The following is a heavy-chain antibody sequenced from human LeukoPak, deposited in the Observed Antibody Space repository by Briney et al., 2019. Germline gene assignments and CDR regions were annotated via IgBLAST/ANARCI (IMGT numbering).Heavy chain of an antibody. Sequence: SETLSLTCTVSGGSISSYYWSWIRQPPGKGLEWIAYISDIGSTNYNPSLKSRVTISLDTSKNQFSLKLSSVTAADTAVYYCAGHHPRNTVDFWGQGTLVAVSS. CDR2: ISDIGST. CDR1: GGSISSYY. J-gene: IGHJ4*02. V-gene: IGHV4-59*08. CDR3: AGHHPRNTVDF. D-gene: IGHD2/OR15-2a*01.